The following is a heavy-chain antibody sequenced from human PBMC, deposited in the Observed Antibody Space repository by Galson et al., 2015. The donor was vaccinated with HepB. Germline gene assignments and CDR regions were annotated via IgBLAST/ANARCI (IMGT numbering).Heavy chain of an antibody. J-gene: IGHJ3*02. CDR1: GYTFTGYY. D-gene: IGHD3-22*01. CDR3: ARGVYYDSSAHTGGAFDI. Sequence: SVKVSCKASGYTFTGYYMHWVRQAPGQGLEWMGWIKPNSGGTNYAQKFQGRVTMTRDTSISTAYMELSRLRSDDTAVYYCARGVYYDSSAHTGGAFDIWGQGTMVTVSS. CDR2: IKPNSGGT. V-gene: IGHV1-2*02.